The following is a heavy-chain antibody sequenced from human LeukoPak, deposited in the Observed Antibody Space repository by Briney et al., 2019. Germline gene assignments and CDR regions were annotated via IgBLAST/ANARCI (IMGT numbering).Heavy chain of an antibody. J-gene: IGHJ4*02. D-gene: IGHD2-2*01. CDR2: IYSGGST. CDR1: GFTVSSNY. V-gene: IGHV3-53*01. CDR3: ARDMPLVY. Sequence: PGGSLRLSCGASGFTVSSNYMSWVRQAPGKGLEWVSVIYSGGSTYYADSVKGRFTISRDNSKNTLYLQMNSLRAEDTAVYYCARDMPLVYWGQGTLVTVSS.